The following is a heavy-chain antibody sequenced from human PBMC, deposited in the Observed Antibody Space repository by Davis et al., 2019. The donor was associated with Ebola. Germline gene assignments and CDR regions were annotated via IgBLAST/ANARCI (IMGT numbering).Heavy chain of an antibody. CDR1: GFTFSDYY. CDR3: AREEQWLVNYYYYGMDV. CDR2: ISSSGSTI. V-gene: IGHV3-11*01. D-gene: IGHD6-19*01. Sequence: PGGSLRLSCAASGFTFSDYYMSWIRQAPGKGLEWVSYISSSGSTIYYADSVKGRFTISRDNAKNSLYLQMNSLRAEDTAVYYCAREEQWLVNYYYYGMDVWGKGTTVTVSS. J-gene: IGHJ6*04.